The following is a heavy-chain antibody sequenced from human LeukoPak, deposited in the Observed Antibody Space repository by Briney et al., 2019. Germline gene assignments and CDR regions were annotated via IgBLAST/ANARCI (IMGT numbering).Heavy chain of an antibody. CDR3: ARAPVATWFDP. D-gene: IGHD2-2*01. V-gene: IGHV3-74*01. J-gene: IGHJ5*02. CDR2: INSDGSST. Sequence: GGSLRLSCAASGFTFSSYWIYWVRRAPGEGLVWVSHINSDGSSTSYADSVKGRFTISRDNAKNTLYLQMNSLRAEDTAVYYCARAPVATWFDPWGQGTLVTVSS. CDR1: GFTFSSYW.